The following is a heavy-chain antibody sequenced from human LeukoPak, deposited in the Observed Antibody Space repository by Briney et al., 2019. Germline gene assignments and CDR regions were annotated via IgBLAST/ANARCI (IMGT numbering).Heavy chain of an antibody. CDR3: ARRGGRYYIDY. CDR2: IYYSGTT. J-gene: IGHJ4*02. D-gene: IGHD3-10*01. V-gene: IGHV4-39*01. CDR1: GGSIGGSNYY. Sequence: SETLSLTCTVSGGSIGGSNYYWAWIRQPPGKEREWIGSIYYSGTTYYNPSLKSRVTISVDTSKNQFSLKLTSVTAADTAVYYCARRGGRYYIDYWGQGTLVTVS.